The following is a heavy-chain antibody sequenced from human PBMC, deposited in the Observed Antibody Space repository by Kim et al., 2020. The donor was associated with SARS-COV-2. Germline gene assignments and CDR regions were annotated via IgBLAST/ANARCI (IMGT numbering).Heavy chain of an antibody. CDR1: GGSISSYY. D-gene: IGHD5-18*01. Sequence: SETLSLTCTVSGGSISSYYWSWIRQPPGKGLEWIGYIYYSGSTNYNPSLKSRVTISVDTSKNQFSLKLSSVTAADTAVYYCARGSGYSYGSITGAFDIWGQGKMVTVSP. CDR3: ARGSGYSYGSITGAFDI. CDR2: IYYSGST. J-gene: IGHJ3*02. V-gene: IGHV4-59*13.